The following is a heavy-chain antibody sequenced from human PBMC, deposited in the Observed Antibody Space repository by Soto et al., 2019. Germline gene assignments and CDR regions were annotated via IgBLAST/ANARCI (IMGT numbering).Heavy chain of an antibody. CDR3: ARGRAWTVQIDY. J-gene: IGHJ4*02. D-gene: IGHD1-1*01. Sequence: SETLSLTCAVYGGSFSGYYWSWIRQPPGKGLEWIGEINHSGSTNYNPSLKSRVTISVDTSKNQFSLKLSSVTAADTAVYYCARGRAWTVQIDYWGQGTLVTVSS. CDR2: INHSGST. V-gene: IGHV4-34*01. CDR1: GGSFSGYY.